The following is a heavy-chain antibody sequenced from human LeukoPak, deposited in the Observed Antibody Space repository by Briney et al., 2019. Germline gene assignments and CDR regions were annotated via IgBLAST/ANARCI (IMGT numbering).Heavy chain of an antibody. J-gene: IGHJ4*02. CDR2: ISYNGSNK. CDR1: GFTFSSYG. Sequence: GGSLRLSCAASGFTFSSYGMHWVRQAPGKGLEWVAVISYNGSNKYYADSVKGRFTISRDNSKNTLYLQMNSLRAEDTAVYYCARGGWSYWGQGTLVTVSS. CDR3: ARGGWSY. D-gene: IGHD2-15*01. V-gene: IGHV3-30*03.